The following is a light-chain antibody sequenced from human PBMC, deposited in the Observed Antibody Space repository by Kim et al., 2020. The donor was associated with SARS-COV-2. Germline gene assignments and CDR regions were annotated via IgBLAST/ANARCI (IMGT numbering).Light chain of an antibody. J-gene: IGLJ2*01. CDR3: ATWDDRLKAVL. Sequence: GQRVTISCSGSSSNIGSRAVNWYQQVPGTAPRLLINSNNQRPSGVPDRFSGSKSGTSASLAISGLQSQDEADYYCATWDDRLKAVLFGGGTKLTVL. CDR2: SNN. CDR1: SSNIGSRA. V-gene: IGLV1-44*01.